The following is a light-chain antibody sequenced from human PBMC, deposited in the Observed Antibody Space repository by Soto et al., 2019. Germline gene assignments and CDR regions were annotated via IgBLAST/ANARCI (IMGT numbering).Light chain of an antibody. CDR1: NIDIGDFNY. V-gene: IGLV2-8*01. CDR3: CSSPDGGSFV. J-gene: IGLJ1*01. CDR2: EVT. Sequence: QSVLTQPPSASGSPGQSVTISCTATNIDIGDFNYVSWYQHHPGKAPKLLISEVTQRPSGVPDRFSGSKSGHTASLTVSGLQAEDEADYYCCSSPDGGSFVFGTGTKVTVL.